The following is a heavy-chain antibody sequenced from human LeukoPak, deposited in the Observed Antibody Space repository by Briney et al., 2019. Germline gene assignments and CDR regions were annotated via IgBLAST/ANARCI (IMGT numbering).Heavy chain of an antibody. CDR1: GFTLNDHA. Sequence: PGGSLRLSCVASGFTLNDHAMIWVRQAPGKGLDGVAKINRSGGKTYYADSVKGQLPNSRDNAKNTMYLQMNSLRAEDTTIYYCEKAVFGCSYCSETTCYFDYWGQGTLVTVSS. CDR3: EKAVFGCSYCSETTCYFDY. CDR2: INRSGGKT. V-gene: IGHV3-23*01. D-gene: IGHD2-15*01. J-gene: IGHJ4*02.